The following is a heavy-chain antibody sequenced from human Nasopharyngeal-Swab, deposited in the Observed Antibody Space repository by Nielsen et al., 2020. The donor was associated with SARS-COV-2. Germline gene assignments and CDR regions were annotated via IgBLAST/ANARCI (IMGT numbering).Heavy chain of an antibody. CDR1: GFTFSSHD. CDR2: IDTDGSTT. CDR3: ARDVAGADSA. J-gene: IGHJ5*02. V-gene: IGHV3-74*01. D-gene: IGHD2-21*01. Sequence: GESLKISCAASGFTFSSHDMSWARQSPGKGLVWVSRIDTDGSTTDHADSVKGRFTISRDNAKNTLYLQMNNLRAEDTALYYCARDVAGADSAWGQGTLVTVSS.